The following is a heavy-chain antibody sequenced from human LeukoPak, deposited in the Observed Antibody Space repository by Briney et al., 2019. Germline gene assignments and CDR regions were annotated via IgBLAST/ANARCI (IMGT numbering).Heavy chain of an antibody. J-gene: IGHJ4*02. CDR1: GYTFTSYG. V-gene: IGHV1-18*01. Sequence: ASVKVSCKASGYTFTSYGISWVRQAPGQGLEWMGWISAYNGNTNYAQKLQGRVTMTTDTSTSTAYMELRSLRSEDTAVYYCARGRYITMVRGVIMFWGQGTLVTVSS. CDR3: ARGRYITMVRGVIMF. D-gene: IGHD3-10*01. CDR2: ISAYNGNT.